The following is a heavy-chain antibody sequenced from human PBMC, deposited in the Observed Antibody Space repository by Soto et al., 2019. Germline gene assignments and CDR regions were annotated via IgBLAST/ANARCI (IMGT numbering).Heavy chain of an antibody. V-gene: IGHV1-18*01. Sequence: QVQLVQSGAEVKKPGASVKVSCKASGSTFPSSPVSWVRQAPGQGLEWMGWINAHNGNTKYAQKFQGRLTMTTDTSTGTGYMELRSLRSDDTAIYFCAMADYGDPDYWGQGTLVTVSS. D-gene: IGHD4-17*01. CDR3: AMADYGDPDY. CDR2: INAHNGNT. J-gene: IGHJ4*02. CDR1: GSTFPSSP.